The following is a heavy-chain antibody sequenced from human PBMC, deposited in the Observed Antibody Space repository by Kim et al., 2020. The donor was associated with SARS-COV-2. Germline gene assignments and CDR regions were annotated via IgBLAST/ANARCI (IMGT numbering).Heavy chain of an antibody. CDR3: ARDRRSVVAAIYYAMDV. CDR1: GFTFSSYS. D-gene: IGHD2-15*01. Sequence: GGSLRLSCAASGFTFSSYSMIWVRQAPGKGLEWVSYISSSSSTMYYADSVKGRFTISRDNAKNSLFLQMNSLRDEDTAVYYCARDRRSVVAAIYYAMDVWGQGTAVTVSS. J-gene: IGHJ6*02. CDR2: ISSSSSTM. V-gene: IGHV3-48*02.